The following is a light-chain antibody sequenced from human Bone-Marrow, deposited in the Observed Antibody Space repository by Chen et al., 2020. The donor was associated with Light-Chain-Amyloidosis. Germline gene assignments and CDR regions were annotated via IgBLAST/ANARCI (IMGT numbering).Light chain of an antibody. V-gene: IGKV3-11*01. J-gene: IGKJ4*01. CDR1: QSVSGY. CDR3: QQRANWPLT. Sequence: EIVLTQSPATLSLSPGERATLSCRASQSVSGYLAWYQLKPGQAPRLLIYDASNRAAGIPARFSVSGGGTDFTLTISSLEPEDFAVYYCQQRANWPLTFGGGTKVEI. CDR2: DAS.